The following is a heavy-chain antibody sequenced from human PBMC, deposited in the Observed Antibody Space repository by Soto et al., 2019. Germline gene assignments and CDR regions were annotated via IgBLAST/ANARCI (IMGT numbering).Heavy chain of an antibody. D-gene: IGHD3-10*01. CDR2: INPNSGGT. V-gene: IGHV1-2*02. CDR1: GYTFTGYY. CDR3: SRIDYYGSGSYHNFYGMDV. Sequence: QVQLVQSGAEVKKPGASVKVSCKASGYTFTGYYMHWVRQAPGQGLEWMGWINPNSGGTNYAQKFQGRVTMTRDTSISTAYMELSRLRSDDSAVFYCSRIDYYGSGSYHNFYGMDVWGQGTTVTVSS. J-gene: IGHJ6*02.